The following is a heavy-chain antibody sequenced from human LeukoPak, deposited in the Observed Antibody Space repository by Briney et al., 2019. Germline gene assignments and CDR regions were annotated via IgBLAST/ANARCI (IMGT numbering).Heavy chain of an antibody. D-gene: IGHD3-10*01. Sequence: ASVKVSCKASGYTFTSYYMHWVRQAPGQGLEWMGIINPSGGSTSYAQKFQGRVTITADKSTSTAYMELSSLRSEDTAVYYCARESGEYYYGPWGWIYYYYYYMDVWGKGTTVTVSS. J-gene: IGHJ6*03. CDR1: GYTFTSYY. V-gene: IGHV1-46*01. CDR2: INPSGGST. CDR3: ARESGEYYYGPWGWIYYYYYYMDV.